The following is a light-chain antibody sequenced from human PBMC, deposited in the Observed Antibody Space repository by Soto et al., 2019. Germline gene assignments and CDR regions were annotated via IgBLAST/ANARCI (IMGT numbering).Light chain of an antibody. CDR1: QSIDND. Sequence: EIVMTQSPATLSVSPGERATLSCRASQSIDNDLAWYQQKPGQAPRLLIYGASIRATGIQVRFSGSGSGTLFTLTINTLQSEDLAVYYCQQYHRWPPLTFGGGPKVQIK. CDR2: GAS. J-gene: IGKJ4*01. CDR3: QQYHRWPPLT. V-gene: IGKV3-15*01.